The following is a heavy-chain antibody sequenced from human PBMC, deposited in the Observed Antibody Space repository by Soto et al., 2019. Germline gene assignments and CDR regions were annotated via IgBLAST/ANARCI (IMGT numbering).Heavy chain of an antibody. CDR1: GFTFSSYW. CDR2: INSDGSST. J-gene: IGHJ6*02. CDR3: AREGNYDFWSGYYDAPYYYYGMDV. D-gene: IGHD3-3*01. Sequence: PGGSLRLSCAASGFTFSSYWMHWVRQAPGKGLVWVSRINSDGSSTSYADSVKGRFTISRDNAKNTLYLQMNSLRAEDTAVYYCAREGNYDFWSGYYDAPYYYYGMDVWGQGTTVTVSS. V-gene: IGHV3-74*01.